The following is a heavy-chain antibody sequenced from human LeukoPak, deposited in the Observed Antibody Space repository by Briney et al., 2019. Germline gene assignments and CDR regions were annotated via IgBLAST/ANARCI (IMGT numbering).Heavy chain of an antibody. J-gene: IGHJ6*03. CDR1: GYTFTSYD. V-gene: IGHV1-8*01. CDR3: ARGPYSSGSYYYYYYYMDV. D-gene: IGHD6-19*01. Sequence: ASVKVSCKASGYTFTSYDINWGRQATGQGLEWMGWMNPNSGNTGYAQKFQGRVTMTRNTSISTAYMELSSLRSEDTAVYYCARGPYSSGSYYYYYYYMDVWGKGTTVTISS. CDR2: MNPNSGNT.